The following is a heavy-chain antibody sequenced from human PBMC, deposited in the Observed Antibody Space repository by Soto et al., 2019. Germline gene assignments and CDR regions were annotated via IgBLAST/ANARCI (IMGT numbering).Heavy chain of an antibody. D-gene: IGHD2-21*02. Sequence: QVQLLQSGAEVKEPGASVRVSCKASGYTFNNYAVSWVRQAPGQGLEWMGWYNPVIAYGQSAKKFQGRVSMTTDTSTNTAYMELKSLRSDDTAVYYCARNSSDFYGWLDPWGQWTLVTVSS. J-gene: IGHJ5*02. CDR3: ARNSSDFYGWLDP. CDR2: YNPVIAYG. V-gene: IGHV1-18*04. CDR1: GYTFNNYA.